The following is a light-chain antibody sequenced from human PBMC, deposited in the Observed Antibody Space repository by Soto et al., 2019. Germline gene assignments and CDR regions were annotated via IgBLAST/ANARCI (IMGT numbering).Light chain of an antibody. CDR1: QSVSSN. CDR3: QQYNNWPSWT. Sequence: EIVMTQSPATLSVSPGERATLSCRASQSVSSNLAWYQQKPGQVPRLLIYGASTRATGIPARFSGSGSGTEFTLTISSLQSEDFAVYYCQQYNNWPSWTFGQGTKVDI. V-gene: IGKV3-15*01. CDR2: GAS. J-gene: IGKJ1*01.